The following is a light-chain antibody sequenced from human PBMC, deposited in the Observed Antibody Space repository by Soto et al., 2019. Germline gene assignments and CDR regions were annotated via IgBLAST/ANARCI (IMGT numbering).Light chain of an antibody. Sequence: DIVMTQSAATLSVSFGDRATLSCGASQSVDVNVAWYLQNPGQAPRLVIHGATTRATGIPARYSGSVYGTEFTLTISSLQSEDFAVYYCHQYNNWPPTFGQGTKVDIK. CDR2: GAT. V-gene: IGKV3-15*01. CDR1: QSVDVN. CDR3: HQYNNWPPT. J-gene: IGKJ1*01.